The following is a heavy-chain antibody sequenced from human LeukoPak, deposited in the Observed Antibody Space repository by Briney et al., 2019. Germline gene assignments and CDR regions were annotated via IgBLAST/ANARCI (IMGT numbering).Heavy chain of an antibody. CDR2: TSGGGGST. V-gene: IGHV3-23*01. D-gene: IGHD4-17*01. Sequence: GGSLRLSCAASGFTFSSYAMSWVRQAPGKGLEWASATSGGGGSTYYADSVKGRFTISRDNSKNTLYLQMNSLRAEDTAVYYCAKEDYGDYVGVGLDYWGQGTLVTVSS. CDR3: AKEDYGDYVGVGLDY. CDR1: GFTFSSYA. J-gene: IGHJ4*02.